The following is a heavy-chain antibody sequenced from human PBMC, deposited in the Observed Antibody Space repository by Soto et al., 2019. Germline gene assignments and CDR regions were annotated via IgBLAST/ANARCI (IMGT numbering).Heavy chain of an antibody. J-gene: IGHJ6*02. CDR2: IYYSGST. V-gene: IGHV4-39*07. D-gene: IGHD6-13*01. CDR3: ARSLAAANYYYYGMDV. Sequence: SETLSLTCTVSGGSISSSSYYWGWIRQPPGKGLEWIGSIYYSGSTYYNPSLKNQVTISVDTSKNKFSLKLSSVTAADTALYYCARSLAAANYYYYGMDVWGQGTTVTVSS. CDR1: GGSISSSSYY.